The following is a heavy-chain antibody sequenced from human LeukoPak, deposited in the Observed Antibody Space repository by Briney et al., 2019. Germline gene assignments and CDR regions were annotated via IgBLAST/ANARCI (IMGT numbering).Heavy chain of an antibody. Sequence: PGGSLRLSCVASGFTVSSNYMSWVRQAPGKGLEWVSVIYTGGTTYYADSVKGRFTISRDNSKNTLYLQMNSLRAEDTPVYYCAKRRGDFYDSSGYYFDIWGQGTLVTVSS. CDR3: AKRRGDFYDSSGYYFDI. V-gene: IGHV3-53*01. CDR1: GFTVSSNY. CDR2: IYTGGTT. D-gene: IGHD3-22*01. J-gene: IGHJ4*02.